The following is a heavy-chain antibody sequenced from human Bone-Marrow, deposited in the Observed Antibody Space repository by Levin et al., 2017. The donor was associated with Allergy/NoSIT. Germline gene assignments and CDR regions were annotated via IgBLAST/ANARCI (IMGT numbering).Heavy chain of an antibody. V-gene: IGHV3-73*01. CDR3: TVVLRFLEDDY. CDR1: GFTFSGSA. D-gene: IGHD3-3*01. CDR2: IRSKANSYAT. Sequence: GGSLRLSCAASGFTFSGSAMHWVRQASGKGLEWVGRIRSKANSYATAYAASVKGRFTISRDDSKNTAYLQMNSLKTEDTAVYYCTVVLRFLEDDYWGQGTLVTVSS. J-gene: IGHJ4*02.